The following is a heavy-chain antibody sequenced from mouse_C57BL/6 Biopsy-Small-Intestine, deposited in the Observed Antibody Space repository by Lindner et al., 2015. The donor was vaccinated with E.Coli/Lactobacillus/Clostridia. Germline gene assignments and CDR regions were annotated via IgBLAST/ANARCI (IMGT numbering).Heavy chain of an antibody. CDR1: GYTFTSYG. J-gene: IGHJ4*01. V-gene: IGHV1-81*01. CDR2: IYPRSGNT. CDR3: ARCPHYYAMDY. Sequence: VQLQESGAELARPGASVSLSCKASGYTFTSYGISWVKQRTGQGLEWIGEIYPRSGNTYYNEKFKGKATLTADKSSSTASMELRSLTSEDSAVYFCARCPHYYAMDYWGQGTSVTVSS.